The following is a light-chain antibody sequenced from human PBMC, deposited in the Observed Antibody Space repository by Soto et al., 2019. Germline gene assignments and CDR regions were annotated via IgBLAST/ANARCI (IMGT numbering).Light chain of an antibody. CDR2: DAS. CDR1: QSVSSY. J-gene: IGKJ5*01. Sequence: EIVLTQSPATLSLSPGERATLSCRASQSVSSYLGWYQQKPGQAPRLLIYDASNRATGIPARFSGSGSGTDLTLTIISLEPEDFEVYYCQQRSNWPPDFGQGTRLKIK. CDR3: QQRSNWPPD. V-gene: IGKV3-11*01.